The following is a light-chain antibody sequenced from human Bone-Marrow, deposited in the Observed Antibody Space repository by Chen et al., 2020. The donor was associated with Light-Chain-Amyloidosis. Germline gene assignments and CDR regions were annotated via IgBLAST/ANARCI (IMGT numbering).Light chain of an antibody. CDR1: SGSVPTRYY. V-gene: IGLV8-61*01. CDR2: STN. J-gene: IGLJ3*02. Sequence: QTVVTQEPSFSVSPGGTVTLTCGLSSGSVPTRYYPSWYQQPPGPAPRTLIYSTNPRSSGVPDRFSGSILGNKAALTITGAQADDESDYYCVLYMGSGISVFGGGTKLTVL. CDR3: VLYMGSGISV.